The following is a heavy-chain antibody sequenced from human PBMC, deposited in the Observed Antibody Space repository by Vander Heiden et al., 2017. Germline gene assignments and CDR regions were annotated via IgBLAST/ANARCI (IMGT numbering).Heavy chain of an antibody. D-gene: IGHD5-18*01. CDR3: ATKRKGRYSYAGDYFDY. CDR1: GFTFSSSG. J-gene: IGHJ4*02. V-gene: IGHV3-30*03. CDR2: ISYDGSNK. Sequence: QVQLVEPGGGVVQPGRSLRLSCAASGFTFSSSGMHWVRQAPGKGLEWVAVISYDGSNKYYADSVKGRFTISRDNSKNTLYLQMNSLRAEDTAVYYCATKRKGRYSYAGDYFDYWGQGTLVTVSS.